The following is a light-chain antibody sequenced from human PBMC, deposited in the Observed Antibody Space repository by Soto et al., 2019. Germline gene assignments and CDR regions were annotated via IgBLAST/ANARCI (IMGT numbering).Light chain of an antibody. Sequence: EIVLTQSPATLSLSPGERATLSCRASQSVGSYLAWYQQKPGQAPRPLIYDASSRATGIPARFSGSGSGTDFTLTISSLEPEDFAVYFCQQRSSWPLTFGGGTKVDIK. V-gene: IGKV3-11*01. CDR3: QQRSSWPLT. J-gene: IGKJ4*02. CDR2: DAS. CDR1: QSVGSY.